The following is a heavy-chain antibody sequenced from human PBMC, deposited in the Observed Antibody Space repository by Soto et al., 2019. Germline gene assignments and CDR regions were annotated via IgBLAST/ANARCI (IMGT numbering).Heavy chain of an antibody. CDR2: FXTEDGXK. CDR3: ATLGRLFLKFDY. V-gene: IGHV1-24*01. J-gene: IGHJ4*02. Sequence: GXXVKVSCKVSGYTLTGLSTHWVRQAPGKGLERMGGFXTEDGXKNYEHTFQGXXTMNEDTSPETAYMEMSSLRYEDTAVYYCATLGRLFLKFDYWGQGTLVTVYS. D-gene: IGHD3-22*01. CDR1: GYTLTGLS.